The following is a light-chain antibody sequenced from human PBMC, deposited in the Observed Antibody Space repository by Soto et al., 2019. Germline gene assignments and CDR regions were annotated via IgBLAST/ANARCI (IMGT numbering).Light chain of an antibody. Sequence: QSVLTQPASVSGSPGQSITISCTGTSSDVGGYDYVSWYQHHPGKAPKFMIYEVTNRPSGVSHRFSGSKSGNTASLTISGLQAEDEAGYYCSSYTTTSTYVFGTGTKLTVL. V-gene: IGLV2-14*01. CDR3: SSYTTTSTYV. CDR1: SSDVGGYDY. J-gene: IGLJ1*01. CDR2: EVT.